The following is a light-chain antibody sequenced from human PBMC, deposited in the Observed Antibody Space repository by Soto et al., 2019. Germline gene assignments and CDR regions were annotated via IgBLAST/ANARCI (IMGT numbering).Light chain of an antibody. CDR2: GAS. V-gene: IGKV3D-20*02. CDR1: QSVSSTY. Sequence: EIVMTQSPATLSVSPGEGVTLSCRASQSVSSTYLAWYQQKAGQAPRLLIYGASSRATGIPARFSGSGSGTDFTLTISSLEPEDFAVYYCQHRSSWPGAFGPGTKVDIK. J-gene: IGKJ3*01. CDR3: QHRSSWPGA.